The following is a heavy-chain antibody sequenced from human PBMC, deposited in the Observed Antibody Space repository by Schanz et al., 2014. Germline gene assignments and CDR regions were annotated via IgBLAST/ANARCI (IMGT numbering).Heavy chain of an antibody. Sequence: QVQLQESGPGLVKPSETLSLMCTVSGGSMDTHYWGWIRQPPGKGLEWIAFIYSSGIANYNPSLEGRVTISVDPSKNQFSLRLTSVTAADTATYYCARRVVPATMGLYFDLWGQGTLVTVSS. CDR3: ARRVVPATMGLYFDL. CDR2: IYSSGIA. D-gene: IGHD2-21*01. J-gene: IGHJ4*02. CDR1: GGSMDTHY. V-gene: IGHV4-59*08.